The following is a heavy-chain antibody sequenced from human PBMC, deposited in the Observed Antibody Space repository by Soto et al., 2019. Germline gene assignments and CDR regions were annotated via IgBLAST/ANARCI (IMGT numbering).Heavy chain of an antibody. CDR2: ISAYNGNT. CDR1: GYTFTSYG. CDR3: ARDRRVPDPFNYCYYVDV. V-gene: IGHV1-18*01. D-gene: IGHD2-2*01. Sequence: QVQLVQSGAEVKKPGASVKVSCKASGYTFTSYGISWVRQAPGQGLEWMGWISAYNGNTNYAQKLQGRVTMTSDTSASTAYMELRSLRSDDTAVYYCARDRRVPDPFNYCYYVDVWGKGTTVAVSS. J-gene: IGHJ6*03.